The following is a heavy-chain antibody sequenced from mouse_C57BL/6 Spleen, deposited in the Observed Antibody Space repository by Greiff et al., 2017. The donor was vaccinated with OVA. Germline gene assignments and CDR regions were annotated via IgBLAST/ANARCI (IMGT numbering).Heavy chain of an antibody. CDR2: IDPSDSYT. J-gene: IGHJ3*01. Sequence: QVQLQQPGAELVMPGASVKLSCKASGYTFTSYWMHWVKQRPGQGLEWIGEIDPSDSYTNYNQQFKGKSTLTVDKSSSTASMQLSSLTSEDSAVYSCARSIYDGHYPSFAYWGQGTLVTVSA. V-gene: IGHV1-69*01. CDR1: GYTFTSYW. CDR3: ARSIYDGHYPSFAY. D-gene: IGHD2-3*01.